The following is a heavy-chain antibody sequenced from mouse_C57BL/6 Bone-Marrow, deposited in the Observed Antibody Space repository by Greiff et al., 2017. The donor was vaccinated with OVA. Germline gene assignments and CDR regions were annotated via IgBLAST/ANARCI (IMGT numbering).Heavy chain of an antibody. CDR1: GYTFTDYN. CDR2: INPNNGGT. V-gene: IGHV1-18*01. Sequence: VQLQQSGPELVKPGASVKIPCKASGYTFTDYNMDWVKQSHGKSLEWIGDINPNNGGTIYNQKFKGKATLTVDKSSSTAYMELRSLTSEDTAVYYCARSELRREYYYAMDYWGQGTSVTVSS. CDR3: ARSELRREYYYAMDY. D-gene: IGHD2-4*01. J-gene: IGHJ4*01.